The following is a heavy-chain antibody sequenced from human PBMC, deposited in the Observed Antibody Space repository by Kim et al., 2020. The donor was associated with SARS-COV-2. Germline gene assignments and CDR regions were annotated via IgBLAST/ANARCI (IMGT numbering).Heavy chain of an antibody. Sequence: GGSLRLSCAASGFTFSDYYMSWIRQAPGKGLEWVSYISISSSYRNYVDSVKGRFTISRDNAKNSLYLQMNSLRAEDTAVYYCARDFSLSPDYYDSSGYGQGVFDIWGQGTMVTVSS. D-gene: IGHD3-22*01. V-gene: IGHV3-11*06. CDR3: ARDFSLSPDYYDSSGYGQGVFDI. J-gene: IGHJ3*02. CDR2: ISISSSYR. CDR1: GFTFSDYY.